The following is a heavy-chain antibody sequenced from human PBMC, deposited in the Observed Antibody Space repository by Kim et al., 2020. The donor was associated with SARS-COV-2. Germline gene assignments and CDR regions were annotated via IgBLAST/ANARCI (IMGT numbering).Heavy chain of an antibody. CDR2: ITASGGST. V-gene: IGHV3-23*01. Sequence: GGSLRLSCAASGFTFSSFAMSWVRQAPGKGLEWASVITASGGSTYYADSVEGRFTISRDNSKNTLNLQMNNLRAEDTAIYYCTKTATSTVPTWLRWESWGQGILVTVSS. CDR1: GFTFSSFA. J-gene: IGHJ1*01. CDR3: TKTATSTVPTWLRWES. D-gene: IGHD4-17*01.